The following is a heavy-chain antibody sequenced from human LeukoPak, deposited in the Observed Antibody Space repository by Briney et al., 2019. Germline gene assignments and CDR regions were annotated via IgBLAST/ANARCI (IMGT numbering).Heavy chain of an antibody. D-gene: IGHD3-9*01. V-gene: IGHV3-30-3*01. Sequence: PGRSLRLSCAASGFTLSSYAMHWVRQALRKGLEWVAVISYDGSNKYYADSVKGRFTISRDNSKNTLYLQMNSLRAEDTAVYYCARDGVLRHFDWLFVDWGQGTLVTVSS. CDR3: ARDGVLRHFDWLFVD. CDR1: GFTLSSYA. J-gene: IGHJ4*02. CDR2: ISYDGSNK.